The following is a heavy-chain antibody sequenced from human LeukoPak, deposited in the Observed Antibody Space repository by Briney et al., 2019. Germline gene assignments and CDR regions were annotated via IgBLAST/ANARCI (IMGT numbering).Heavy chain of an antibody. J-gene: IGHJ4*02. CDR2: INHSGST. D-gene: IGHD3-9*01. CDR3: ARHKYDILTGYKYYFDY. Sequence: SETLSLTCAVYGGSFSGYYWSWIRQPPGKGLEWIGEINHSGSTNYNPSLKSRVTISVDTSKNQFSLKLSSVTAADTAVYYCARHKYDILTGYKYYFDYWGQGTLVTVSS. CDR1: GGSFSGYY. V-gene: IGHV4-34*01.